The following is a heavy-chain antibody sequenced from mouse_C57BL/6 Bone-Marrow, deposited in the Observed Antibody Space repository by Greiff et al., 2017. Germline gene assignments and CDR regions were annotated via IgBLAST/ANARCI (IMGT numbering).Heavy chain of an antibody. Sequence: EVHLVESGAGLVKPGGSLKLSCAASGFTFSRYAMSWVRQTPEKRLEWVAYISSGGDYIYYADTVKGRFTISRDNARNTLYLQMSSLKSEDTAMYYCTRETTGGYFDVWGTGTTVTVSS. J-gene: IGHJ1*03. V-gene: IGHV5-9-1*02. CDR3: TRETTGGYFDV. D-gene: IGHD2-12*01. CDR2: ISSGGDYI. CDR1: GFTFSRYA.